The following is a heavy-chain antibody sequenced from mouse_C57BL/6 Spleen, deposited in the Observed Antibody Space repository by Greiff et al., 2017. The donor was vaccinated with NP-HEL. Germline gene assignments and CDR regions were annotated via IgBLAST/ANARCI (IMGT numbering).Heavy chain of an antibody. CDR1: GYTFTDYE. CDR3: TRSLYDYDEYYAMDY. V-gene: IGHV1-15*01. Sequence: VQLQQSGAELVRPGASVTLSCKASGYTFTDYEMHWVKQTPVHGLEWIGAIDPETGGTAYNQKFKGKAILTADKSSSTAYMELRSLTSEDSAVYYCTRSLYDYDEYYAMDYWGQGTSVTVSS. CDR2: IDPETGGT. D-gene: IGHD2-4*01. J-gene: IGHJ4*01.